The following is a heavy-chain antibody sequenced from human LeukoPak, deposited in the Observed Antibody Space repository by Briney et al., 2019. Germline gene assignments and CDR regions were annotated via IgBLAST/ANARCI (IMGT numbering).Heavy chain of an antibody. CDR3: ARFLGYCSGGSCYRDAFDI. CDR2: IYPGDSDT. CDR1: GYSFTSYW. J-gene: IGHJ3*02. V-gene: IGHV5-51*01. Sequence: RGESLKISCKGSGYSFTSYWVGWVRQMPGKGLEWMGIIYPGDSDTRYSPSFQGQVTISADKSISTAYLQWSSLKASDTAMYYCARFLGYCSGGSCYRDAFDIWGQGTMVTVSS. D-gene: IGHD2-15*01.